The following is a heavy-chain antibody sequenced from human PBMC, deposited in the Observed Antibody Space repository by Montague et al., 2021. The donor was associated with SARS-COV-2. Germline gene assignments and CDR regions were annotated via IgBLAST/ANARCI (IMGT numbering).Heavy chain of an antibody. CDR2: ISYDVSVK. CDR3: SKNRAIFWFGEGRESMDA. CDR1: VFSFSNFG. D-gene: IGHD3-10*01. V-gene: IGHV3-33*08. J-gene: IGHJ6*02. Sequence: SLRLSCAASVFSFSNFGMHLVRQAPGKGLEWLAVISYDVSVKYYADFXXGRFSISKYNSKYTVYLHMNSLRPEDTAVYFCSKNRAIFWFGEGRESMDAWGQGTTVIVS.